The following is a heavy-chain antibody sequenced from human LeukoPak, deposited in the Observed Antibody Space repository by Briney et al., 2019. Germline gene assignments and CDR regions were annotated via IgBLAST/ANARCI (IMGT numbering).Heavy chain of an antibody. D-gene: IGHD3-22*01. V-gene: IGHV3-30*02. Sequence: GGSLRLSCAASAFTFRTYGMHWVRQAPGKGLEWVAFIRFDGSNKYYADSVKGRFTISRDNSKNTLYLQMNRLRAEDTAVYYCAKAQGDYYYDSSGYYDWFDPWGQGTLVTVSS. CDR1: AFTFRTYG. J-gene: IGHJ5*02. CDR2: IRFDGSNK. CDR3: AKAQGDYYYDSSGYYDWFDP.